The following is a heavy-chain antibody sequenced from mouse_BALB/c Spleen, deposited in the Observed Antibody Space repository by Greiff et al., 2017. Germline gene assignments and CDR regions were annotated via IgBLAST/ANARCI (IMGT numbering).Heavy chain of an antibody. CDR2: ISSGGST. Sequence: EVKLVESGGGLVKPGGSLKLSCAASGFTFSSYAMSWVRQTPEKRLEWVASISSGGSTYYPDSVKGRFTISRDNARNILYLQMSSLRSEDTAMYYCASAYYGNYYWYFDVWGAGTTVTVSS. CDR3: ASAYYGNYYWYFDV. CDR1: GFTFSSYA. D-gene: IGHD2-10*01. V-gene: IGHV5-6-5*01. J-gene: IGHJ1*01.